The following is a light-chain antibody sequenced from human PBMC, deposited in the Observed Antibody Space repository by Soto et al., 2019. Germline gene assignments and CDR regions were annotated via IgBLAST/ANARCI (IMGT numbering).Light chain of an antibody. CDR1: SSDVGGYNY. CDR3: SSYTSRSTLV. CDR2: EVS. Sequence: QSVLTQPASVSGSPGQSITISCTGASSDVGGYNYVSWYQQHPGKAPKVMIYEVSNRPSGVSNRFSGSKSGNTASLTISGHQSEDEADYYCSSYTSRSTLVFGSGTKVAVL. V-gene: IGLV2-14*01. J-gene: IGLJ1*01.